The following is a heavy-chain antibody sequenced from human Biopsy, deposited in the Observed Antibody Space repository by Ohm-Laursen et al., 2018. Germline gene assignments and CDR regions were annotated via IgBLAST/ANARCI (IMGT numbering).Heavy chain of an antibody. Sequence: GSLRLSCSASGFIFSTYSMNWVRQAPGKGLEWVSYISSSSPIYYADSVKGRFTISRDNAKNSLSLQMNSLRAEDTAVYYCARGSDSDYWGQGTLVTVSS. CDR3: ARGSDSDY. V-gene: IGHV3-48*01. CDR1: GFIFSTYS. J-gene: IGHJ4*02. CDR2: ISSSSPI.